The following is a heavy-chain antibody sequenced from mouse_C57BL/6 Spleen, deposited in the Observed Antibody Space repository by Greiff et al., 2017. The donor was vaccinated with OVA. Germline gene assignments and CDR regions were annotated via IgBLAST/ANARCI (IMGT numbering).Heavy chain of an antibody. CDR3: ARYKLGGKVYFDY. V-gene: IGHV7-3*01. J-gene: IGHJ2*01. D-gene: IGHD4-1*01. CDR2: IRNKANGYTT. CDR1: GFTFTDYY. Sequence: EVKLMESGGGLVQPGGSLSLSCAASGFTFTDYYMSWVRQPPGKGLEWLGFIRNKANGYTTEYSASVKGRFTISRDNSQSILYLQMNALRAEDSATYYCARYKLGGKVYFDYWGQGTTLTVSS.